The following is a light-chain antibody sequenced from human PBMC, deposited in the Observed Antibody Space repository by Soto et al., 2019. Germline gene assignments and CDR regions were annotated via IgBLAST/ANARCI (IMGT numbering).Light chain of an antibody. CDR3: CSYAGSSIL. V-gene: IGLV2-23*02. Sequence: QSALTQPASVSGSPGQSITISCTGTSSDVGSYNLVSWYQQHPGEAPKLMIHEVTKRPSGVSNRFSGSKSGNTASLTISGLQAEDEAEYYCCSYAGSSILFGGGTKLTVL. J-gene: IGLJ2*01. CDR2: EVT. CDR1: SSDVGSYNL.